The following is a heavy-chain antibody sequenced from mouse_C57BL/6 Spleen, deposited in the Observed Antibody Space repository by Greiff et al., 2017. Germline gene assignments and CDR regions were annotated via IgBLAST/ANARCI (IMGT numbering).Heavy chain of an antibody. V-gene: IGHV1-82*01. Sequence: VQLQQSGPELVKPGASVKISCKASGYAFSSSWMNWVKQRPGKGLEWIGRIYTGDGDTNYNGKFKGKATLTADKSSSTAYKQLSILTSEDSAVYFCARASKLGRYFDVWGTGTTVTVSS. J-gene: IGHJ1*03. CDR1: GYAFSSSW. CDR3: ARASKLGRYFDV. D-gene: IGHD4-1*01. CDR2: IYTGDGDT.